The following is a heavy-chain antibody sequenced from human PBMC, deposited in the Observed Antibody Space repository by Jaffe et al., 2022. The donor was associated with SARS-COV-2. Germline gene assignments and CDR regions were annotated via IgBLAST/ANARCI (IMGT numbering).Heavy chain of an antibody. CDR2: ISSSSSYI. D-gene: IGHD2-2*02. CDR3: ARDQPLGGGGEWGYIDAFDI. V-gene: IGHV3-21*01. CDR1: GFTFSSYS. J-gene: IGHJ3*02. Sequence: EVQLVESGGGLVKPGGSLRLSCAASGFTFSSYSMNWVRQAPGKGLEWVSSISSSSSYIYYADSVKGRFTISRDNAKNSLYLQMNSLRAEDTAVYYCARDQPLGGGGEWGYIDAFDIWGQGTMVTVSS.